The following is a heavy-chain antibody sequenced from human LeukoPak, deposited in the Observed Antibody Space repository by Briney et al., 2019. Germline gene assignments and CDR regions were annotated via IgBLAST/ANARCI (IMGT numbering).Heavy chain of an antibody. Sequence: PGGSLRLSCAASGFNFRSYAMSWVRQAPGKGLEWVSTVTGGAVATYYADSVRGRHTISRDNSKNTLYLQMNSLRAEDTAVYYCARDSPLKGYNSGWATNSIDFWGQETLVTVSS. CDR2: VTGGAVAT. J-gene: IGHJ4*02. V-gene: IGHV3-23*01. CDR3: ARDSPLKGYNSGWATNSIDF. CDR1: GFNFRSYA. D-gene: IGHD6-19*01.